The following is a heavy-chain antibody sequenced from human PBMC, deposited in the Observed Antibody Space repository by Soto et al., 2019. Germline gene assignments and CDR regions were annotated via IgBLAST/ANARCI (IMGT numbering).Heavy chain of an antibody. CDR2: IYYSGST. Sequence: SETLSLTCTVSGGSISSSSYYWGWIRQPPGRGLEWIGSIYYSGSTYYNPSLKSRVTISVDTSKNQFSLKLSSVTAADTAVYYCASGGWRSWSLSYYLMDVWGQGTTVTVAS. V-gene: IGHV4-39*01. CDR1: GGSISSSSYY. CDR3: ASGGWRSWSLSYYLMDV. J-gene: IGHJ6*02. D-gene: IGHD6-13*01.